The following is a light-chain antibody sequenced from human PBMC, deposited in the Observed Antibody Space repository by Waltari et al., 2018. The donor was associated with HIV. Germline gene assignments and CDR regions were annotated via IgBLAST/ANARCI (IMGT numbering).Light chain of an antibody. CDR3: NSRDSSGNHPVV. V-gene: IGLV3-19*01. CDR2: GKN. CDR1: SLRSFY. Sequence: SSELTQDPAVSVALGQTVRITCQGDSLRSFYASWYQQKPGQAPVLVIYGKNNRPSWIPDRFSGSGSGNTASLTITGAQAEDEADYYCNSRDSSGNHPVVFGGGTKLTVL. J-gene: IGLJ2*01.